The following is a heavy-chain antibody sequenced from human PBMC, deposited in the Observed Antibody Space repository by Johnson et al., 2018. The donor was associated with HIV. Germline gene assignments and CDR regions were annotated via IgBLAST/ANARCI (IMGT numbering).Heavy chain of an antibody. D-gene: IGHD6-13*01. CDR1: EFTFSNYD. Sequence: MQLVESGGGLVQPGGSLRLSCAASEFTFSNYDMHWVRQPTRKSLEWVSTIGTAGDTYYPGSVKGRFTISRDNSKNTLYLQMNSLRAEDTAVYYCAKDLGVAADPDAFDIWGQGTMVTVSS. V-gene: IGHV3-13*01. J-gene: IGHJ3*02. CDR3: AKDLGVAADPDAFDI. CDR2: IGTAGDT.